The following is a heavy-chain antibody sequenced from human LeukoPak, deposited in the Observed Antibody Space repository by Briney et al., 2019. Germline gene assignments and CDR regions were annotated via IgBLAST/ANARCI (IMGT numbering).Heavy chain of an antibody. CDR1: GGSISSHY. V-gene: IGHV4-59*08. D-gene: IGHD1-26*01. J-gene: IGHJ4*02. Sequence: SETLSLTCTVSGGSISSHYWSWIRQPPGKGLEWIGYISDTGSANSNPSLKSRVTMSVDTSKNQFSLKLSSVTAADTAVYYCARHSGAYSGSYYAYWGQGTLVTVSS. CDR2: ISDTGSA. CDR3: ARHSGAYSGSYYAY.